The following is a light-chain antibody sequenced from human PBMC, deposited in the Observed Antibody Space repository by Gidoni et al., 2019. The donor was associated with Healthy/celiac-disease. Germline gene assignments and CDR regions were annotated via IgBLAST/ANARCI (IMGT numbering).Light chain of an antibody. V-gene: IGKV2-28*01. CDR2: LGS. CDR3: MQALQTPLT. J-gene: IGKJ4*01. CDR1: QSLLHSNGYSY. Sequence: DIVMTQPPLSLPVTPGEPASISCRSSQSLLHSNGYSYLDWYLQKPGQSPQRLIDLGSNRASGVPDRFSGSGSGTDFTLKISRVEAEDVGVYYCMQALQTPLTFGGGTKVEIK.